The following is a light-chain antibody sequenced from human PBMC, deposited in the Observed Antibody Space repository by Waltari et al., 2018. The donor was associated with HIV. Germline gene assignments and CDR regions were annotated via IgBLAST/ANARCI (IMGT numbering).Light chain of an antibody. CDR3: RSYSRTSTWV. Sequence: QSALTQPASVSGSPGQSITISCTGTSWDIGAYNYVSWYQQHPGKAPKLILFDVNDPPSVISDRFSGSKSANMASLTISGLQPADEADYYCRSYSRTSTWVFGGGTRLTVL. J-gene: IGLJ3*02. CDR2: DVN. CDR1: SWDIGAYNY. V-gene: IGLV2-14*03.